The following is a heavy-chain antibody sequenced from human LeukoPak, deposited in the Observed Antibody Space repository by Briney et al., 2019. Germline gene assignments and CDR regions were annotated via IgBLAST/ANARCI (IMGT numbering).Heavy chain of an antibody. Sequence: GGSLRLSCAASGFTFSSYEMNWVRQAPGKGLEWVSYISSSGSTVYYADSVKGRFTISRDNSKNTLYLQMNRLRAEDTAVYYCAKRGLAAALFRWGQGTLVTVSS. CDR3: AKRGLAAALFR. CDR1: GFTFSSYE. D-gene: IGHD6-13*01. CDR2: ISSSGSTV. J-gene: IGHJ4*02. V-gene: IGHV3-48*03.